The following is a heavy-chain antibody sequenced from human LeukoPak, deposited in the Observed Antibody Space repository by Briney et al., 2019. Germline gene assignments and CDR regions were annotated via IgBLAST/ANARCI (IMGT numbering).Heavy chain of an antibody. J-gene: IGHJ4*02. CDR1: GGSISSYY. CDR3: ARERTSGYSYYFDY. D-gene: IGHD3-22*01. Sequence: SETLSLTCTVAGGSISSYYWSWIRQPPGKGLEWIGYISYSGSTNYDPSLKSRVTISVDTSKNQFSLKLSSVTAADTAVYCCARERTSGYSYYFDYWGQGTLVTVSS. CDR2: ISYSGST. V-gene: IGHV4-59*01.